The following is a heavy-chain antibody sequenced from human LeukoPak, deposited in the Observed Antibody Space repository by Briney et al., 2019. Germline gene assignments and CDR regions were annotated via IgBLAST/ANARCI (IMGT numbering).Heavy chain of an antibody. Sequence: GGSLRLSCAASGFTFSSYSMNWVRQAPGKGREWVSYISSSSSTIYYADSVKGRFTISRDNAKNSLYLQMNSLRAEDTAVYYCARDGCYSSGCYWGQGTLVTVSS. CDR3: ARDGCYSSGCY. CDR2: ISSSSSTI. J-gene: IGHJ4*02. D-gene: IGHD6-19*01. CDR1: GFTFSSYS. V-gene: IGHV3-48*01.